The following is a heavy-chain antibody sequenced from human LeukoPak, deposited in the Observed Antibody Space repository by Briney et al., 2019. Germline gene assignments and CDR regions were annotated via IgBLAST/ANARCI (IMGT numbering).Heavy chain of an antibody. CDR3: ASLLAVAGTGDY. CDR1: GYSISSGYY. Sequence: SETLSLTCTVSGYSISSGYYWGWIRQPPGKGLEWIGSIYHSGSTYYNPSLKSRVTISVDTSKNQFSPKLSSVTAADTAVYYCASLLAVAGTGDYWGQGTLVTVSS. V-gene: IGHV4-38-2*02. J-gene: IGHJ4*02. D-gene: IGHD6-19*01. CDR2: IYHSGST.